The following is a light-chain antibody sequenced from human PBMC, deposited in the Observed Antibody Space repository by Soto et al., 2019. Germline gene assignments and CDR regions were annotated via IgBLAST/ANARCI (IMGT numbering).Light chain of an antibody. CDR3: GAWDDSRSGAV. CDR1: SSNVGIKE. J-gene: IGLJ2*01. V-gene: IGLV1-51*01. Sequence: QSVLSQPPSVSAAPGQTVTISCSGSSSNVGIKEVSWYQQFPATAPKVLIYDNDVRPSGIPDRFSASKSATSATLGITGLQSGDEADYYCGAWDDSRSGAVFGGGTKLTVL. CDR2: DND.